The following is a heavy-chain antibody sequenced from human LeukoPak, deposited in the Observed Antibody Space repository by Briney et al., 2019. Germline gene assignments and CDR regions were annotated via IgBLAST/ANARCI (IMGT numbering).Heavy chain of an antibody. CDR3: TGNHYAALTGFYSSDY. D-gene: IGHD3-9*01. CDR2: NSGNT. CDR1: GDSINTNNYY. V-gene: IGHV4-39*01. Sequence: PSETLSLTCTVSGDSINTNNYYWGWIRQSPGKGLEWIGSNSGNTNFHPSLQSRVTISLDTSKRQFSLNLRSVTAADTAVYYCTGNHYAALTGFYSSDYWGQGTLVTVSS. J-gene: IGHJ4*02.